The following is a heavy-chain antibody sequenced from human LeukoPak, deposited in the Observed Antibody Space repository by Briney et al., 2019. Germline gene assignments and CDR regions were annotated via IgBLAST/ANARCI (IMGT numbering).Heavy chain of an antibody. V-gene: IGHV1-2*02. CDR3: ARKMATIQDNWFDP. J-gene: IGHJ5*02. Sequence: GASVKVSCKASGYTFTGYYMHWVRQAPGQGLEWMGWINPNSGGTNYAQKFQGRVTMTRDTSISTAYMELSRLRSDDTAVYYCARKMATIQDNWFDPWGQGTLVTVSS. CDR2: INPNSGGT. CDR1: GYTFTGYY. D-gene: IGHD5-24*01.